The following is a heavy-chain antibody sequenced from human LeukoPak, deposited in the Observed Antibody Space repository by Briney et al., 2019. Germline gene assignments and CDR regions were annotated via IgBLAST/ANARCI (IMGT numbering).Heavy chain of an antibody. J-gene: IGHJ4*02. Sequence: SQTLSLTCAISGDSVSSNSAAWNWIRQSPSRGLEWLGRTYYRSKWYNDYAVSVKSRITINPDTSKNQFSLQLNSVTPEDTAVYYCARDGYSSSWYLGVHSFFDYWGQGTLVTVSS. CDR2: TYYRSKWYN. D-gene: IGHD6-13*01. CDR1: GDSVSSNSAA. CDR3: ARDGYSSSWYLGVHSFFDY. V-gene: IGHV6-1*01.